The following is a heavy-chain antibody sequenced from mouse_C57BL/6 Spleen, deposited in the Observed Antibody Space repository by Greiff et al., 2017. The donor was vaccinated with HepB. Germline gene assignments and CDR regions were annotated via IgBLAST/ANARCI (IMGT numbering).Heavy chain of an antibody. CDR2: ILPGSGST. D-gene: IGHD1-1*01. J-gene: IGHJ3*01. CDR3: AREDYCVSSPQFAY. CDR1: GYTFTGYC. Sequence: QVQLQQSGPELMKPGASVKLSCKASGYTFTGYCIEWVKQRHGHGLEWIGEILPGSGSTNYNEKFKGKATFTADTSSNTAYMQLSSLTTKDSAFDYCAREDYCVSSPQFAYWGQGTLVTVSA. V-gene: IGHV1-9*01.